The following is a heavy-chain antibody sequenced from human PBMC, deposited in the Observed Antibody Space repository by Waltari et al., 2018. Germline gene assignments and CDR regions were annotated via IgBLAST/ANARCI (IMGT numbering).Heavy chain of an antibody. J-gene: IGHJ4*02. CDR2: IYYSGTT. V-gene: IGHV4-59*01. Sequence: QVQLQESGPGLVKPSETLSLTCNVSGGSMSNYYWSWIRQPPGKGLEWIGYIYYSGTTNYNPTLKSRVTMSVYTSKNQFSLKLTSVTAADTAVYYCARGSGRQLTYWGQGTLVTVSS. CDR1: GGSMSNYY. CDR3: ARGSGRQLTY. D-gene: IGHD6-13*01.